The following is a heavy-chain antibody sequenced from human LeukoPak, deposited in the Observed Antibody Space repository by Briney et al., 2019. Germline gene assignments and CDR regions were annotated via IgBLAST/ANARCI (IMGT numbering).Heavy chain of an antibody. CDR2: ISSSSSYI. D-gene: IGHD4-17*01. CDR1: GFTFSSYS. V-gene: IGHV3-21*01. Sequence: PGGSLRLSCAASGFTFSSYSMNWVRQAPGKGLAWVSSISSSSSYIYYADSVKGRFTISRDNAKNSLYLQMNSLRAEDTAVYYCARANRRDYGDYGGTPSGYDYWGQGTLVTVSS. CDR3: ARANRRDYGDYGGTPSGYDY. J-gene: IGHJ4*02.